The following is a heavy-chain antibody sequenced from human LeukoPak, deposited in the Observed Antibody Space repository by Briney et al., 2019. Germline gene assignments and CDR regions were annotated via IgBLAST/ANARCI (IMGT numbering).Heavy chain of an antibody. J-gene: IGHJ4*02. Sequence: GGSLRLSCAASVFTFSDYYMSGIRQAPGKGLEWVSYISSSGSTIYYADSVKGRFTISRDNAKNSLYLQMNSLRAEDTAVYYCASLHIQDYYEPLYYFDYWGQGTLVTVSS. CDR1: VFTFSDYY. V-gene: IGHV3-11*04. CDR2: ISSSGSTI. D-gene: IGHD3-22*01. CDR3: ASLHIQDYYEPLYYFDY.